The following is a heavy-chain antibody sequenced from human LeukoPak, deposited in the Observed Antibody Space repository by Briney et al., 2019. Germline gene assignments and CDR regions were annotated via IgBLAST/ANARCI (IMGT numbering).Heavy chain of an antibody. J-gene: IGHJ4*02. CDR3: ARDFGGYVEYYFDY. CDR1: GFTFSSYS. D-gene: IGHD5-12*01. CDR2: ISSSSSTI. V-gene: IGHV3-48*04. Sequence: GGSLRLSCAASGFTFSSYSMNWVRQAPGKGLEWVSYISSSSSTIYYADSVKGRFTISRDNAKNSLYLQMNSLRAEDTAVYYCARDFGGYVEYYFDYWGQGTLVTVSS.